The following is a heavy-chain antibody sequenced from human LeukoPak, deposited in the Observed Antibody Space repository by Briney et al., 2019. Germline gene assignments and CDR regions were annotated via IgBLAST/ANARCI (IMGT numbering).Heavy chain of an antibody. CDR2: IYYSGST. Sequence: SETLSLTCTVSGGSISSSSYYWGWIRQPPGKGAEWIGSIYYSGSTYYNPSLKSRVTISVDTSKNQFSLKLSSVTAADTAVYYCAATEKWLAFDYWGQGILVTVSS. V-gene: IGHV4-39*01. J-gene: IGHJ4*02. CDR3: AATEKWLAFDY. CDR1: GGSISSSSYY. D-gene: IGHD6-19*01.